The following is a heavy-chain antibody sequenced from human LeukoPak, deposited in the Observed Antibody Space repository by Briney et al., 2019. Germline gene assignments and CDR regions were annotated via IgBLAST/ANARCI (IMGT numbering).Heavy chain of an antibody. CDR2: MNPNSGNT. CDR1: GYTFTSYD. CDR3: ASGIGGAIAAAGPYNWFDP. D-gene: IGHD6-13*01. V-gene: IGHV1-8*01. Sequence: EASVKVSCKASGYTFTSYDINWVRQATGQGLEWMGWMNPNSGNTGYAQKFQGRVTLTRNTSISTAYMELSSLRSEDTAVYYCASGIGGAIAAAGPYNWFDPWGQGTLVTVSS. J-gene: IGHJ5*02.